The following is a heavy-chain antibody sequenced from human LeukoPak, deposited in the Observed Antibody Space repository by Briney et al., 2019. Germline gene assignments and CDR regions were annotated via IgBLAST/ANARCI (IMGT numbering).Heavy chain of an antibody. CDR3: ARELGYYGSGSYSPSYYYYGMDV. CDR1: GFXFSAYS. D-gene: IGHD3-10*01. CDR2: INGGSYTI. Sequence: GGSLRLSCAASGFXFSAYSINWVRQAPGKGLEWVSYINGGSYTIYYADSVKGRFTISRDNAKNSLSLQMNSLRDEDTAVYYCARELGYYGSGSYSPSYYYYGMDVWGQGTTVTVSS. V-gene: IGHV3-48*02. J-gene: IGHJ6*02.